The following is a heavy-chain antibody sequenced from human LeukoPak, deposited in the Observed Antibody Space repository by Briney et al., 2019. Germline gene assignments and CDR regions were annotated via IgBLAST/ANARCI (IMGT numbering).Heavy chain of an antibody. CDR2: INPNSGGT. V-gene: IGHV1-2*02. CDR1: GYTFTGYY. D-gene: IGHD2-2*01. J-gene: IGHJ4*02. Sequence: GASVKVSCKASGYTFTGYYMHGVRQAPGQGLEWMGWINPNSGGTNYAQKFQGRVTMTRDTSISTAYMELSRLRSDDTAVYYCARDSIVVVPAAMGIDYWGQGTLVTVSS. CDR3: ARDSIVVVPAAMGIDY.